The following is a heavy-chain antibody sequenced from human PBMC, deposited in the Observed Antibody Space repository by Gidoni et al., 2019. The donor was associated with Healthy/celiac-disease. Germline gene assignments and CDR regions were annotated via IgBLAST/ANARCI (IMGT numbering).Heavy chain of an antibody. V-gene: IGHV3-43*01. CDR1: GFTFDDYT. Sequence: EVQLVESGGVVVQPGGSLRLSCAASGFTFDDYTMHWVSQAPGKGLAWVSLISWDGGSTYYADSVKGRFTISRDNSKNSLYLQMNSLRTEDTALYYCAKDIKVRPSYDFWSGYYSHPFYYYYYGMDVWGQGTTVTVSS. CDR3: AKDIKVRPSYDFWSGYYSHPFYYYYYGMDV. J-gene: IGHJ6*02. D-gene: IGHD3-3*01. CDR2: ISWDGGST.